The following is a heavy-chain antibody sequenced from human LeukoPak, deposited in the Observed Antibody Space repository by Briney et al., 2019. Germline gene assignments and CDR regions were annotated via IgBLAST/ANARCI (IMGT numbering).Heavy chain of an antibody. CDR3: AKDRRAQYCSGGSCYHDAFDI. V-gene: IGHV3-30*18. Sequence: GGSLRLSCAASGFTFSSYGMHWVRQAPGKGLEWVAVISYDGSNKYYADSVKGRFTISRDNSKNTLYLQMNSLRAEDTAVYYCAKDRRAQYCSGGSCYHDAFDIWGQGTMVTVS. CDR2: ISYDGSNK. CDR1: GFTFSSYG. D-gene: IGHD2-15*01. J-gene: IGHJ3*02.